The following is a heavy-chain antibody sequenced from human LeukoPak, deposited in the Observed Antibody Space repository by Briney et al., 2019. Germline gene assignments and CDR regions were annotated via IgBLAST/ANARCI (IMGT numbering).Heavy chain of an antibody. CDR2: INEDGSEK. J-gene: IGHJ6*03. Sequence: GGSLRLSCAASGFSFSNYWMKWVRQDPGKGLEWVANINEDGSEKYYVDSVKGRFTISRDNAKNSLYLQMNSLRAEDTAVYYCASEPGIAAAGTGYYYYYMDVWGKGTTVTVSS. CDR1: GFSFSNYW. D-gene: IGHD6-13*01. CDR3: ASEPGIAAAGTGYYYYYMDV. V-gene: IGHV3-7*01.